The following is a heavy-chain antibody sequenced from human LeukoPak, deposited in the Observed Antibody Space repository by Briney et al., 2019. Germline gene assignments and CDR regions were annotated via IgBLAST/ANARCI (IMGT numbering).Heavy chain of an antibody. J-gene: IGHJ4*02. CDR3: AKTQGFFDH. V-gene: IGHV3-23*01. CDR2: ISDGGDTT. CDR1: GFTFSNNG. Sequence: GGSLRLSCAASGFTFSNNGMTWVRQAPGKGMEWVTGISDGGDTTYDAGSVKGRFTVSRDNSKNILYLQMNSLRAEDAAIYYCAKTQGFFDHWGQGSLVTVSS.